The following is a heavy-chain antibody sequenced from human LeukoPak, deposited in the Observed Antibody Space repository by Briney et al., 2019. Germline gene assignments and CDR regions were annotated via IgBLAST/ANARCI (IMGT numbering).Heavy chain of an antibody. V-gene: IGHV3-64D*09. Sequence: PGGSLRLSCSASGFTFSSSLMYWVRQAPGKGLEYVSVINSNGDNTYYADSVKGRFTISRDNSKNTLNLQMSSLRAEDTAVYYCVKPYRAAAGRYYFDYWGQGTLVTVSS. J-gene: IGHJ4*02. CDR2: INSNGDNT. D-gene: IGHD6-13*01. CDR1: GFTFSSSL. CDR3: VKPYRAAAGRYYFDY.